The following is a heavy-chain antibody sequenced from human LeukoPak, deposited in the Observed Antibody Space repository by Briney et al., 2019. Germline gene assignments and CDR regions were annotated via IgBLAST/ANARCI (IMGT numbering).Heavy chain of an antibody. CDR3: ASFPGNYYDSSGYRH. D-gene: IGHD3-22*01. V-gene: IGHV1-2*02. J-gene: IGHJ4*02. CDR2: INPNSGGT. Sequence: ASVKVSCKASGYTFTGYYMHWVRQAPGQGLEWMGWINPNSGGTNYAQKFQGRVTMTRDTSISTAYMELSRLRSDDTAVYYCASFPGNYYDSSGYRHWGQGTWSPSPQ. CDR1: GYTFTGYY.